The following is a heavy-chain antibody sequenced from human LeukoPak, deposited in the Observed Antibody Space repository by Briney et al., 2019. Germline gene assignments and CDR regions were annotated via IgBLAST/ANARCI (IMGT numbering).Heavy chain of an antibody. CDR1: GFTFSSYG. CDR2: IRYDGSNK. V-gene: IGHV3-30*02. CDR3: AKDHDYYFDY. J-gene: IGHJ4*02. D-gene: IGHD2-21*02. Sequence: GGSLRLSCAASGFTFSSYGMHWVRQAPGKGLEWVAFIRYDGSNKYHADSVKGRFTISRDNSKNTLYLQMNSLRAEDTAVYYCAKDHDYYFDYWGQGTLVTVSS.